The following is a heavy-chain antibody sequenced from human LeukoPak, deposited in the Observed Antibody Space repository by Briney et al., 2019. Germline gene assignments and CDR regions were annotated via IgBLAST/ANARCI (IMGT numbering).Heavy chain of an antibody. CDR3: AKDTPTTGYHLDS. Sequence: GGSLRLSCAASGFTLSSYGMHWVRQAPGKGLEWVAFIRYDGSNKYYADSVKGRFTISRDNSENTLYLQINSLRVEDTAVYYCAKDTPTTGYHLDSWGQGTLVTVSS. CDR1: GFTLSSYG. J-gene: IGHJ4*02. CDR2: IRYDGSNK. D-gene: IGHD1-1*01. V-gene: IGHV3-30*02.